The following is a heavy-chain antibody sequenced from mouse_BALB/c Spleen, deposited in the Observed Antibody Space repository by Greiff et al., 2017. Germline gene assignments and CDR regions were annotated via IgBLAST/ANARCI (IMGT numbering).Heavy chain of an antibody. CDR2: INPYNGAT. CDR3: ARGGTGTGFAY. J-gene: IGHJ3*01. CDR1: GYSFTGYY. D-gene: IGHD4-1*01. V-gene: IGHV1-31*01. Sequence: EVQLQESGPELVKPGASVKISCKASGYSFTGYYMHWVKQSHVKSLEWIGRINPYNGATSYNQNFKDKASLTVDKSSSTAYMELHSLTSEDSAVYYCARGGTGTGFAYWGQGTLVTVSA.